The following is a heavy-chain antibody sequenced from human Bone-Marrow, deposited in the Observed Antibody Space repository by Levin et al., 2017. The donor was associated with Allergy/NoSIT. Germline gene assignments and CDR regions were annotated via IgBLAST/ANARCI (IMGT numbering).Heavy chain of an antibody. V-gene: IGHV3-21*01. CDR2: ISSSSSYI. J-gene: IGHJ4*02. CDR1: GFTFSSYS. Sequence: GGSLRLSCAASGFTFSSYSMNWVRQAPGKGLEWVSSISSSSSYIYYADSVKGRFTISRDNAKNSLYLQMNSLRAEDTAVYYCARDPPYYYDSSGYEFDYWGQGTLVTVSS. CDR3: ARDPPYYYDSSGYEFDY. D-gene: IGHD3-22*01.